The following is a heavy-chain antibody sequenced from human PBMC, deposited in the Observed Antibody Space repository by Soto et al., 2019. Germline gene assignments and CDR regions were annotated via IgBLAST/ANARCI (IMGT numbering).Heavy chain of an antibody. J-gene: IGHJ4*02. CDR3: ARTSPVAGGFDY. V-gene: IGHV4-34*01. Sequence: PSETLSLTCAVYGGSFSGYYWSWIRQPPGKGLEWIGEINHSGSTNYNPSLKSRVTISADTSKNQISLKLTSVTAADTAVYYCARTSPVAGGFDYWGQGTPVTVSS. CDR2: INHSGST. D-gene: IGHD6-19*01. CDR1: GGSFSGYY.